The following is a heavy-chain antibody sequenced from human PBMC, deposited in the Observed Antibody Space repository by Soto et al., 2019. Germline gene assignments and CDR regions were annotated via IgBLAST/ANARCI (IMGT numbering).Heavy chain of an antibody. CDR3: ARGGLEMATISPANWFDP. J-gene: IGHJ5*02. CDR2: IIPIFGTA. CDR1: GGTFSSYA. Sequence: SVKVSCKASGGTFSSYAISWVRQAPGQGLEWMGGIIPIFGTANYAQKFQGRVTITADESTSTAYMELSSLRSEDTAVYYCARGGLEMATISPANWFDPWGQGTLVTVSS. D-gene: IGHD5-12*01. V-gene: IGHV1-69*13.